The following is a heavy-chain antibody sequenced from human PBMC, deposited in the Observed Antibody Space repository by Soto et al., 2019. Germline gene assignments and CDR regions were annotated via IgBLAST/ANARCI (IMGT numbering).Heavy chain of an antibody. D-gene: IGHD2-15*01. CDR1: GGSISSSSYY. J-gene: IGHJ6*02. Sequence: KQSQTLSLTCTVSGGSISSSSYYWGWIRQPPGKGLEWIGSIYYSGSTYYNPSLKSRVTISVDTSKNQFSLKLSSVTAADTAVYYCARLRSGYYYYYGMDVWGQGTTVTVSS. CDR3: ARLRSGYYYYYGMDV. V-gene: IGHV4-39*01. CDR2: IYYSGST.